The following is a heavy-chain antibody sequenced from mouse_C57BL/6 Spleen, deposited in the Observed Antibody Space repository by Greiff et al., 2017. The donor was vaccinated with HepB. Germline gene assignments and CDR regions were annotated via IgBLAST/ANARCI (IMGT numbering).Heavy chain of an antibody. D-gene: IGHD1-1*01. CDR2: ISSGGSYT. CDR1: GFTFSSYG. V-gene: IGHV5-6*01. CDR3: ASVITTVVATDFYYAMDY. Sequence: EVKLMESGGDLVKPGGSLKLSCAASGFTFSSYGMSWVRQTPDKRLEWVATISSGGSYTYYPDSVKGRFTISRDNAKNTLYLQMSSLKSEDTAMYYCASVITTVVATDFYYAMDYWGQGTSVTVSS. J-gene: IGHJ4*01.